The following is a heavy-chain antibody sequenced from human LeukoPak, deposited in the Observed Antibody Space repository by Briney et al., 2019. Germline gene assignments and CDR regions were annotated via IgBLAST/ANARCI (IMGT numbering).Heavy chain of an antibody. V-gene: IGHV3-23*01. D-gene: IGHD3-22*01. CDR2: ISGSGGST. Sequence: GGSLRLSCAASGFTFSSYGMSWVRQAPGKGLEWVSAISGSGGSTYYADSVKGRFTISRDNSNNTLYLQMNSLRAEDTAVYYCAKYSHDSSGSFDYWGQGTLVTVSS. CDR1: GFTFSSYG. CDR3: AKYSHDSSGSFDY. J-gene: IGHJ4*02.